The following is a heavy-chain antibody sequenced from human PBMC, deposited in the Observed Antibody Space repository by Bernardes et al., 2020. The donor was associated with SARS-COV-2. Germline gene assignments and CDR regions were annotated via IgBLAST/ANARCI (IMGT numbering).Heavy chain of an antibody. V-gene: IGHV4-61*02. Sequence: SETLSLTCTVSGDSIYKGRFYWTWIRQSAGRGLEWLGRIYSTGDSNYNPSLESRVTMSVDMSKNQFSLRLSSVTASDTAIYYCAREQNRYRSSGYFEGALDIWGQGTMVTVSS. CDR2: IYSTGDS. D-gene: IGHD3-22*01. CDR1: GDSIYKGRFY. CDR3: AREQNRYRSSGYFEGALDI. J-gene: IGHJ3*02.